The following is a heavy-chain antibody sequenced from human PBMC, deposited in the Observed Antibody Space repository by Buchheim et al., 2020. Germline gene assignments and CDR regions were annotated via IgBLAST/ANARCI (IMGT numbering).Heavy chain of an antibody. Sequence: EVQLVESGGGLVQPGGSLRLSCAASGFTFSSYWMSWVRQAPGKGLEWVANIKQDGSEKYYVDSVKGRFTISRDNAKNSLYLQMNSLRAENTAVYYCAGDQEWELLSGNIDYWGQGTL. D-gene: IGHD1-26*01. CDR3: AGDQEWELLSGNIDY. J-gene: IGHJ4*02. V-gene: IGHV3-7*01. CDR1: GFTFSSYW. CDR2: IKQDGSEK.